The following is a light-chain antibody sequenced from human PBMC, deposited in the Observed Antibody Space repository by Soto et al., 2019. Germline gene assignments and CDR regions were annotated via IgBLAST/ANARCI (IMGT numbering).Light chain of an antibody. CDR1: QSVSSY. CDR3: QQYGSSPKT. J-gene: IGKJ1*01. Sequence: EIVLTQSPATLSLSPGERATISCRASQSVSSYLAWYQQKPGQAPRLLIYDASNRATGIPARFSGSGSGTDFTLTISRLEPEDFAVYYCQQYGSSPKTFGQGTKVDIK. V-gene: IGKV3-20*01. CDR2: DAS.